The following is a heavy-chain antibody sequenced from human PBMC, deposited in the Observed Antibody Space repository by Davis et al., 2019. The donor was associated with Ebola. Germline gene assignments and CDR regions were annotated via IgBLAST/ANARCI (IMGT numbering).Heavy chain of an antibody. D-gene: IGHD2-21*02. CDR3: ARGNCGGDCFPFDY. J-gene: IGHJ4*02. V-gene: IGHV4-34*01. CDR1: GGSFSGYY. CDR2: INHSGST. Sequence: MPSDTLSPTCAVQGGSFSGYYWSWIRQRPGKGLEWIGEINHSGSTNYNPSLKIRVTISIDTSKNQFSLKLSSVTAADTAVYYCARGNCGGDCFPFDYWGQGTLVTVSS.